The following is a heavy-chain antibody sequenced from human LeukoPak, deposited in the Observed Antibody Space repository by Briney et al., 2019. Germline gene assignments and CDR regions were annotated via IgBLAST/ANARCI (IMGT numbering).Heavy chain of an antibody. CDR2: INPSGGST. J-gene: IGHJ4*02. D-gene: IGHD3-9*01. V-gene: IGHV1-46*01. CDR1: GYTFTSYG. Sequence: GASVKVSCKASGYTFTSYGISWVRQAPGQGLEWMGIINPSGGSTSYAQKFQGRVTMTRDTSTSTFYMEVSSLRSEDTAVYYCARDPDISTGYPLYSFDYWGLGTLVTVSS. CDR3: ARDPDISTGYPLYSFDY.